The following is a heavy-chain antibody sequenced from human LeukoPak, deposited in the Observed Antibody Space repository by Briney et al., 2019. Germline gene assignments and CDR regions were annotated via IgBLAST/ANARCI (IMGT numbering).Heavy chain of an antibody. CDR3: ARLRTGFWSGYPQYNWFDP. V-gene: IGHV4-39*01. D-gene: IGHD3-3*01. CDR2: IYYSGST. J-gene: IGHJ5*02. CDR1: GGSISSSSYY. Sequence: SETLSLTCTVSGGSISSSSYYWGWIRQPPGKGLEWIGSIYYSGSTYYNPSPKSRVTISVDTSKNQFSLKLSSVTAADTAVYYCARLRTGFWSGYPQYNWFDPWGQGTLVTVSS.